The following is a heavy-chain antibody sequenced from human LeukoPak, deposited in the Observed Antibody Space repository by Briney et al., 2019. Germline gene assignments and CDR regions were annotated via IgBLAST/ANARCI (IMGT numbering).Heavy chain of an antibody. V-gene: IGHV3-30*18. CDR3: AKDPSEGAFDI. CDR1: GFTFSSYG. J-gene: IGHJ3*02. CDR2: ISYDGSNK. Sequence: PGGSLRLSCAASGFTFSSYGMHWVRQAPGKGLEWVAVISYDGSNKYYADSVKGRFTISRDNSKNTLYLQMNSLRAEDTAVYYCAKDPSEGAFDIWGQGTMVTVSS.